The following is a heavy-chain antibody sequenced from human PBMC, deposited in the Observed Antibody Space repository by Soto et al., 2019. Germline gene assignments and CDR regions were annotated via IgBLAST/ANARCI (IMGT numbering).Heavy chain of an antibody. J-gene: IGHJ3*01. CDR3: VKGASGAGFVFDL. D-gene: IGHD3-16*01. CDR2: VSWDSGNR. Sequence: PXGSLRLSCAAAGFTFDDYTMHWVRQRPGKGLEWVSLVSWDSGNRIYADSVQGRFTISRDNSNSSLFLQMNSLRTEDTAVYFCVKGASGAGFVFDLSGLGTTVTVSS. CDR1: GFTFDDYT. V-gene: IGHV3-43*01.